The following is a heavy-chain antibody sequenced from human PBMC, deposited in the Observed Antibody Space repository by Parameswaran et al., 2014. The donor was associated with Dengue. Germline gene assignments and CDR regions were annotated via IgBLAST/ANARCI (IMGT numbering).Heavy chain of an antibody. D-gene: IGHD4-11*01. V-gene: IGHV1-69*01. Sequence: SWVRQAPGQGLEWMGGIIPIFGVPNYAQKFQDRLSISADESTSTASMELSSLRSEDTAMYYCVSSFSTVVTTKYYLDVWGKGTTVTVSS. CDR2: IIPIFGVP. J-gene: IGHJ6*03. CDR3: VSSFSTVVTTKYYLDV.